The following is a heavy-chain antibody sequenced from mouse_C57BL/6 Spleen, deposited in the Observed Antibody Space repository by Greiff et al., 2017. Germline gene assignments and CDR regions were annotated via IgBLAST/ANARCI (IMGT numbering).Heavy chain of an antibody. CDR2: IDPSDSET. J-gene: IGHJ1*03. CDR3: ARGGYSNYRWYFDV. V-gene: IGHV1-52*01. Sequence: VQLQQPGAELVRPGSSVKLSCKASGYTFTSYWMHWVKQRPIQGLEWIGNIDPSDSETHYNQKFKAKATLTVDKSSSTAYMQLSSLTSEDSAVYYCARGGYSNYRWYFDVWGTGTTVTVSS. D-gene: IGHD2-5*01. CDR1: GYTFTSYW.